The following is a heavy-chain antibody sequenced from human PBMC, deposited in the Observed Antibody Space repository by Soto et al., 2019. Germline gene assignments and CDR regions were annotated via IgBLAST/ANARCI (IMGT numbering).Heavy chain of an antibody. Sequence: GGSLRLSCAASGFIFSSYAMSWVRQAPGKGLEWVSAISGSGGSTYYADSVKGRFTISRANSKNTLYLQMNSLRAEDTAVYYCANLLRAARRTIHSNWFDPWGQGTLVTVSS. J-gene: IGHJ5*02. CDR3: ANLLRAARRTIHSNWFDP. CDR2: ISGSGGST. V-gene: IGHV3-23*01. CDR1: GFIFSSYA. D-gene: IGHD6-6*01.